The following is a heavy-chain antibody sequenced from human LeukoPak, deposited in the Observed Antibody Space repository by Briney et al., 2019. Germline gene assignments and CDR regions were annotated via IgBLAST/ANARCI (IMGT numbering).Heavy chain of an antibody. D-gene: IGHD2-15*01. CDR1: GYTFTTSW. J-gene: IGHJ1*01. CDR2: IYPGDSDT. CDR3: ARLGYCSSGGCFSRGYFQD. Sequence: GESLKISCKASGYTFTTSWIGWVRQMPGKGLGYMGIIYPGDSDTRYSPSFQGQVTISADKSISTAYMQWNSLKASDTAMYYCARLGYCSSGGCFSRGYFQDWGQGTLVTVSS. V-gene: IGHV5-51*01.